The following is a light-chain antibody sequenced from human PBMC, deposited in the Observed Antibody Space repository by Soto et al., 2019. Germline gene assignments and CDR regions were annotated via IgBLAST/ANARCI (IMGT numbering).Light chain of an antibody. CDR2: GAS. Sequence: EIVMTQSPATLSGSPGERATLSCRASQSVSSNLACYQQKPGQAPRLLIYGASTRATGIPARFSGSGSGTEFTLTISSLQSEDFAVDYCQQYNNWPQYTFGQGTKLEIK. J-gene: IGKJ2*01. CDR1: QSVSSN. V-gene: IGKV3-15*01. CDR3: QQYNNWPQYT.